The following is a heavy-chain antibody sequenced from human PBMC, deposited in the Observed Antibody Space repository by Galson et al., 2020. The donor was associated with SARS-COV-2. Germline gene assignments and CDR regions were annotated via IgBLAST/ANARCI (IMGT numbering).Heavy chain of an antibody. J-gene: IGHJ4*02. CDR2: IDRDGIEK. CDR3: TRETRDGRDADH. Sequence: GGSLRLSCAASGLTFSDYWMTWVRQSPGRGLERVANIDRDGIEKNYLDSVKGRFTISRDNAKTSLYLQMNSLRAEDTAIYYCTRETRDGRDADHLGQGTLVTVSS. CDR1: GLTFSDYW. V-gene: IGHV3-7*03.